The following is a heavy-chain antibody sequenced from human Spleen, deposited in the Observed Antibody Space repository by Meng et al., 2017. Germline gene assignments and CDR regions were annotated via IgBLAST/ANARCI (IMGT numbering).Heavy chain of an antibody. CDR3: ARGPGILNY. CDR2: TYYRYKWYN. D-gene: IGHD3-10*01. V-gene: IGHV6-1*01. CDR1: GDSVSSTSAA. J-gene: IGHJ4*02. Sequence: QVQLQQSGSGLVTPSTYLSLTCAISGDSVSSTSAAWNWIRQSTSRGLEWLGRTYYRYKWYNDYAVSVKSRITINPDTSKNHFSLQLNSVTPEDTAVYYCARGPGILNYWGQGTLVTVSS.